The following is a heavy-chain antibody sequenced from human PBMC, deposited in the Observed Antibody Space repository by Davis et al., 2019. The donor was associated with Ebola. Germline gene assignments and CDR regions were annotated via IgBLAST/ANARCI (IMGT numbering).Heavy chain of an antibody. V-gene: IGHV3-53*01. CDR2: IYSGGNT. CDR3: ASDMRFYGSSAFYS. CDR1: GLSVNNNY. D-gene: IGHD3-10*01. J-gene: IGHJ5*01. Sequence: GGSLRLSCAASGLSVNNNYMSWVRQAPGKGPEWVSIIYSGGNTYYANSVKGRFTISRDNSKNTVYLQMNGLRAEDTAVYYWASDMRFYGSSAFYSWGQGTLVTVTS.